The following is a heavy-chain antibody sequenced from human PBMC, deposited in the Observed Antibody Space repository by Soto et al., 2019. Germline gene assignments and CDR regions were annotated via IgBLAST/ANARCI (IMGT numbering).Heavy chain of an antibody. CDR3: ARPRAGITGTTLSYFDY. CDR1: GGSFSGYY. J-gene: IGHJ4*02. D-gene: IGHD1-7*01. Sequence: SETLSLTCAVYGGSFSGYYWSWIRQPPGKGLEWIGEINHSGSTNYNPSLKSRVTISVDTSKNQFSLKLSSVTAADTAVYYCARPRAGITGTTLSYFDYWGQGTLVTVSS. V-gene: IGHV4-34*01. CDR2: INHSGST.